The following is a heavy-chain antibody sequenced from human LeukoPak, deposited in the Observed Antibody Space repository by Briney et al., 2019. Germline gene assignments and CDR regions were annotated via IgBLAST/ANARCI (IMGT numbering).Heavy chain of an antibody. J-gene: IGHJ4*02. V-gene: IGHV4-38-2*02. CDR1: GYSISSGYY. Sequence: KPSETLSLTCAVSGYSISSGYYWGRIRQPPGKGLEWIGSIYHSGSTYYNPSLKSRVTISVDTSKNQFSLKLSSVTAADTAVYYCARDGVGSGWYRGVDYWGQGTLVTVSS. D-gene: IGHD6-19*01. CDR3: ARDGVGSGWYRGVDY. CDR2: IYHSGST.